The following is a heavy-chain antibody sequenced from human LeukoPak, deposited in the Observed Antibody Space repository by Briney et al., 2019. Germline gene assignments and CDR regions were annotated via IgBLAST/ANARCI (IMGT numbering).Heavy chain of an antibody. CDR2: IYYRGST. J-gene: IGHJ4*02. CDR1: GGSISSYY. D-gene: IGHD2-21*01. V-gene: IGHV4-59*01. Sequence: SETLSLTCTVSGGSISSYYWSWIRQPPGKGLEWIGYIYYRGSTNYNPSLKSRVTISVDTSKNQFYLKLSSVTAADTAVYYCARYGGGGGYFDYWGQGTLVTVSS. CDR3: ARYGGGGGYFDY.